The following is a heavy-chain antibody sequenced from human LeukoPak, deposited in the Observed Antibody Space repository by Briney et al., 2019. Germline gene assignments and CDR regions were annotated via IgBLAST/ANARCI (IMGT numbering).Heavy chain of an antibody. Sequence: PGESLKISCKGSGYSFTNYWIGWVRQMPGKGLEWIGIIYPGDSDTRYSPSFQGQVTISADKPISTAYLQWSSLKASDTAMYYCARQFSGFHYYFDYWGQGTLVTVSS. J-gene: IGHJ4*02. D-gene: IGHD5-12*01. CDR1: GYSFTNYW. CDR3: ARQFSGFHYYFDY. CDR2: IYPGDSDT. V-gene: IGHV5-51*04.